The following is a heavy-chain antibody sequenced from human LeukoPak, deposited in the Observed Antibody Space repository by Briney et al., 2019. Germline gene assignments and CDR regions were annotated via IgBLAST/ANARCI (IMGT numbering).Heavy chain of an antibody. Sequence: GASVKVSCKASGYTFTGYYMHWVRQAPGQALEWMGRINPNSGGTNYAQKFQGRVTMTRDTSISTAYMELSRLRSDDTAVYYCARGSGWSEYYAMDVWGQGTTVIVSS. CDR1: GYTFTGYY. CDR2: INPNSGGT. CDR3: ARGSGWSEYYAMDV. J-gene: IGHJ6*02. D-gene: IGHD6-19*01. V-gene: IGHV1-2*06.